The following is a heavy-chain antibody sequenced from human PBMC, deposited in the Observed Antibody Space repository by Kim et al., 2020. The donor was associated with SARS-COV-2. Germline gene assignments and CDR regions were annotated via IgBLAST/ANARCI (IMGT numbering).Heavy chain of an antibody. D-gene: IGHD2-15*01. CDR3: ARHRVYCSGGSCYSGWFDP. Sequence: SETLSLTCTVSGGSISSSSYYWGWLRQPQGQGREWIGSIYYSGSTYYNPSLKSRVTISVDTSKNQFSLKLSSVTAADTAVYYCARHRVYCSGGSCYSGWFDPWGQGTLVTVSS. CDR1: GGSISSSSYY. J-gene: IGHJ5*02. CDR2: IYYSGST. V-gene: IGHV4-39*01.